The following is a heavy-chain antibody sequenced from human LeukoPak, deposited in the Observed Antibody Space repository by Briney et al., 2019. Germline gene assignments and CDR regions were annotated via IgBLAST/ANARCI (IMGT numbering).Heavy chain of an antibody. CDR1: GFTFGDYP. V-gene: IGHV3-49*03. CDR2: IRSKAYGGTT. Sequence: PGGSLRLSCTASGFTFGDYPMSGLRQAPGKGGEGVGFIRSKAYGGTTEYAASVKGRFTISRDDSKSIAYLQMNRLKTEDTAVYYCTRGGWELLDYWGQGTLVTVSA. D-gene: IGHD1-26*01. CDR3: TRGGWELLDY. J-gene: IGHJ4*02.